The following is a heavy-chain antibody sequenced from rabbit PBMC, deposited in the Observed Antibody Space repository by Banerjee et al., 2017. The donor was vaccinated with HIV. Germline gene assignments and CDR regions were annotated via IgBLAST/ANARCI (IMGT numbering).Heavy chain of an antibody. CDR1: GFSFSSGDW. CDR3: ARDAWGAEDFDL. J-gene: IGHJ4*01. D-gene: IGHD4-1*01. V-gene: IGHV1S45*01. Sequence: QEQLEESGGDLVKPEGSLTLTCTASGFSFSSGDWLCWVRQAPGKGLEWIGCIGIGSGTTYYASWAKGRFTISKTSSTTVTLQMTSLTVADTATYFCARDAWGAEDFDLWGPGTLVTVS. CDR2: IGIGSGTT.